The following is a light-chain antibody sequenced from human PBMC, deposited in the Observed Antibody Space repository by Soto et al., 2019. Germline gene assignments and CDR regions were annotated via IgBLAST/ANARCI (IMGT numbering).Light chain of an antibody. CDR1: QSLSSSW. V-gene: IGKV3-20*01. CDR2: GAS. CDR3: QQYGTSPIT. J-gene: IGKJ5*01. Sequence: EIVLTQSPATLSLSPGERATLSCRASQSLSSSWLAWYQQKPGQAPRLLIYGASSRATGIPDRFSGSGSGTDFTLTISSLEPEDFAVYYCQQYGTSPITFGQGTRLEI.